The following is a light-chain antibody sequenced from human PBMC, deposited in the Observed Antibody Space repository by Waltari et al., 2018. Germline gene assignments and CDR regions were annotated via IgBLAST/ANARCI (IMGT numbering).Light chain of an antibody. CDR1: SGHSRHL. CDR3: ETGGHGTWV. V-gene: IGLV4-69*01. CDR2: VNSDGSH. Sequence: QLVLTQSPSASPSLGASVKLTCTLSSGHSRHLLAWLPQPPARGPGYLMKVNSDGSHSKGDDIPDRFSGSSSGAERYLTISSLQSEDEADYYCETGGHGTWVFGGGTKLTVL. J-gene: IGLJ3*02.